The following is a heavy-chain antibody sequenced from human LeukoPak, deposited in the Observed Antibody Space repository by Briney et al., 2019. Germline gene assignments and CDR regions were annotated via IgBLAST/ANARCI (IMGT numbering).Heavy chain of an antibody. D-gene: IGHD4-17*01. Sequence: SQTLSLTCTVSGGSISSGGYYWSWIRQHPGKGLEWIGYIYYSGSTYYNPSLKSRVTISVDTSKNQFSLKLSSVTAADTAVYYCAREGGDYVSVFYTDGGMDVWGQGTTVTVSS. CDR3: AREGGDYVSVFYTDGGMDV. CDR2: IYYSGST. J-gene: IGHJ6*02. CDR1: GGSISSGGYY. V-gene: IGHV4-31*03.